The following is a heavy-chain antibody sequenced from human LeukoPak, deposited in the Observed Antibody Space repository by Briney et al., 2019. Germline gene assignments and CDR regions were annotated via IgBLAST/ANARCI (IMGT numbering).Heavy chain of an antibody. CDR2: INHSGST. Sequence: SPSETLSLTCAVYGVSFSGYYWSWIRQPPGKGLEWIGEINHSGSTNYNPSLKSRVTISVDTSKNQFSLKLSSVTAADTAVYYCARGLVTMVRGIIANRNWFDPWGQGGLVTGSS. V-gene: IGHV4-34*01. CDR1: GVSFSGYY. CDR3: ARGLVTMVRGIIANRNWFDP. D-gene: IGHD3-10*01. J-gene: IGHJ5*02.